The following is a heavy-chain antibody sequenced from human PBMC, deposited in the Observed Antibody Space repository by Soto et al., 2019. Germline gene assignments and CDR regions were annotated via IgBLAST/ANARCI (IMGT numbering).Heavy chain of an antibody. CDR1: GGSISTGGYY. Sequence: SETLSLTCTVSGGSISTGGYYWSWIRQHPGKGLEWIGYIYYNGSAYYNPSLRSRITISLDTSKNQFSLNLSSVTAADTAAYYCARERATSSYYYGLDVWGQGTTVTVSS. CDR2: IYYNGSA. J-gene: IGHJ6*02. V-gene: IGHV4-31*03. CDR3: ARERATSSYYYGLDV. D-gene: IGHD1-26*01.